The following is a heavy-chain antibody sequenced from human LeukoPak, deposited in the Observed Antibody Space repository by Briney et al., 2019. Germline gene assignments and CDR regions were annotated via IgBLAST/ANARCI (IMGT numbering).Heavy chain of an antibody. CDR1: GGTFSSYA. D-gene: IGHD4-17*01. CDR3: ARDLVTVTKGFDI. Sequence: GASVKVSCKASGGTFSSYAISWVRQAPGQGLGWMGRIIPILGIANYAQKFQGRVTITADKSTSTAYMELSSLRSEDTAVYYCARDLVTVTKGFDIWGQGTMVSVSS. J-gene: IGHJ3*02. CDR2: IIPILGIA. V-gene: IGHV1-69*04.